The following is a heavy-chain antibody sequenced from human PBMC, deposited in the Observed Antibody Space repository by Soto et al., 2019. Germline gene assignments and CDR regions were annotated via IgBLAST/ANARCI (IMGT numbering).Heavy chain of an antibody. CDR1: GGSISSSSYY. Sequence: QLQLQESGPGLVKPSETLSLTCTVSGGSISSSSYYWGWIRQPPGKGLEWIGSIYYSGSTYYNPSLKSRVTISVDTSKNQFSLKLSSVTAADTAVYYCARVSGSYYYYYGMDVWGQGTTVTVSS. J-gene: IGHJ6*02. D-gene: IGHD1-26*01. CDR3: ARVSGSYYYYYGMDV. CDR2: IYYSGST. V-gene: IGHV4-39*01.